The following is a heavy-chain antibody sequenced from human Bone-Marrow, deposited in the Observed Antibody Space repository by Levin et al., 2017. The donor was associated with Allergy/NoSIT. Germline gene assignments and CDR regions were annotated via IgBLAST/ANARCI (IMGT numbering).Heavy chain of an antibody. CDR3: ARDGSYSHGPYDAFDI. CDR2: IFTGGRT. CDR1: EFNVINNY. V-gene: IGHV3-53*01. Sequence: GESLKISCAASEFNVINNYMSWVRQTPGKGLEWVSMIFTGGRTYYADSVKGRFTISRDTSKNTVFLQMNSLRVEDTAVYYCARDGSYSHGPYDAFDIWGQGTMVTVSS. D-gene: IGHD1-26*01. J-gene: IGHJ3*02.